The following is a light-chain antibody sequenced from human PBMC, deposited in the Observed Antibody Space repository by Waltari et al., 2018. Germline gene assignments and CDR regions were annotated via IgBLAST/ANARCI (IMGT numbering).Light chain of an antibody. Sequence: QSVLTQPPSVSGAPGQRVTISCSGDNSNIGAGYDVQWYRQLPGTAPKLLIHGNDKRPSGVPERISGSKSGTSASLAITGLQADDEAHYYCQSYDTSQSVVFGGGTKLTVL. J-gene: IGLJ3*02. CDR3: QSYDTSQSVV. CDR1: NSNIGAGYD. V-gene: IGLV1-40*01. CDR2: GND.